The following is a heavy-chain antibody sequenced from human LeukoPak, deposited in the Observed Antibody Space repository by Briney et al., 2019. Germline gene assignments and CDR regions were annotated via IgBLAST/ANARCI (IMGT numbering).Heavy chain of an antibody. Sequence: GGSLRLSCAASGFTFDDYGMSWVRQAPGKGLVWVSRINSDGSSTSYADSVKGRFTISRDNAKNTLYLQMNSLRAEDTAVYYCAREKGYYYDSSGYYPDSVFDYWGQGTLVTVSS. CDR3: AREKGYYYDSSGYYPDSVFDY. CDR1: GFTFDDYG. D-gene: IGHD3-22*01. CDR2: INSDGSST. V-gene: IGHV3-74*01. J-gene: IGHJ4*02.